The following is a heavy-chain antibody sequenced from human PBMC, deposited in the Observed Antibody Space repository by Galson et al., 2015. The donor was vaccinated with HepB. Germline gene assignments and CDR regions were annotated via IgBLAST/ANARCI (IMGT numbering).Heavy chain of an antibody. D-gene: IGHD3-3*01. CDR2: TYNRSKWSN. J-gene: IGHJ5*02. Sequence: CTISGDSVSSNSAAWNWIRQCPLRGLAWLGRTYNRSKWSNDYAVSVKSRITINPDTSKNQLSLQLNSVTSVDTALYECASGITIFGVVLWFDPCGQGSLVTVSS. CDR1: GDSVSSNSAA. V-gene: IGHV6-1*01. CDR3: ASGITIFGVVLWFDP.